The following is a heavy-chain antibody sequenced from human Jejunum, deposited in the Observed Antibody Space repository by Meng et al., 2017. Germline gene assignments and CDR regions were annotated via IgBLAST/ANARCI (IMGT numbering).Heavy chain of an antibody. J-gene: IGHJ5*02. CDR2: IYWNDEK. V-gene: IGHV2-5*01. D-gene: IGHD3-10*01. CDR3: ARRLNLAHGSGVNCNDP. Sequence: SGPTLVKPTQTLTLTCTFSGFSVTTTGVGVAWFRQTPGRALEWLALIYWNDEKQYNPYLKSRLTITKDTAKNQVVLTMTNMDPVDTATYYCARRLNLAHGSGVNCNDPWARGTVATVSS. CDR1: GFSVTTTGVG.